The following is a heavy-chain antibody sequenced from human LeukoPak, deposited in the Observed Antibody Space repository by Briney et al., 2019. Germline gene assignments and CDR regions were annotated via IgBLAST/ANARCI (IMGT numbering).Heavy chain of an antibody. J-gene: IGHJ2*01. D-gene: IGHD1-26*01. CDR3: ATNRVYQWELLWHFDL. V-gene: IGHV3-23*01. CDR2: ISGSADNT. Sequence: GGSLRLSCAASGLTFTSYAMSSVRQAPGKGLEWVSAISGSADNTYYADSVKGRFTVSRDNSKNTLSLQMNSLRAEDTAVYYCATNRVYQWELLWHFDLWGRGTLVTVSS. CDR1: GLTFTSYA.